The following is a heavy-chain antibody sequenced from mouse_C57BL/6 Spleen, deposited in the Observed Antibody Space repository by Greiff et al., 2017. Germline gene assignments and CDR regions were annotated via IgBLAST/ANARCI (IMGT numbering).Heavy chain of an antibody. CDR1: GYSFTDYN. CDR3: ARGGSSGYFDV. D-gene: IGHD1-1*01. CDR2: INPNYGTT. Sequence: VHVKQSGPELVKPGASVKISCKASGYSFTDYNMNWVKQSNGKSLEWIGVINPNYGTTSSNQKFKGKATLTVDQSSSTAYMQLNSLTSEDSAVYYCARGGSSGYFDVWGTGTTVTVSS. J-gene: IGHJ1*03. V-gene: IGHV1-39*01.